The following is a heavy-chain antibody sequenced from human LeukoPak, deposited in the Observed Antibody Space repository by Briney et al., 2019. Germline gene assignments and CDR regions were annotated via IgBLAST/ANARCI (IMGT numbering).Heavy chain of an antibody. D-gene: IGHD4-17*01. J-gene: IGHJ5*02. CDR1: GFSFRSHW. V-gene: IGHV3-74*01. CDR2: INSEGTST. CDR3: ARDCGDYANWFDP. Sequence: GASLSPSCAASGFSFRSHWMDWVRQPPGKGLVCVSRINSEGTSTSYTDSVKGPFTIYRDHAKNSLYLQMNSLRAEDTAVYYCARDCGDYANWFDPWGQGTMVTVSS.